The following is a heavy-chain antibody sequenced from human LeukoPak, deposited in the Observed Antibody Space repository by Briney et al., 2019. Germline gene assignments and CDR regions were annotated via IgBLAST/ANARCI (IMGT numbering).Heavy chain of an antibody. CDR2: ISYDGSNK. CDR3: AKGTSSWSPNDAFDI. J-gene: IGHJ3*02. V-gene: IGHV3-30*18. Sequence: PGGSLRLSCAASGFTFSSYGMHWVRQAPGKGLEWVAVISYDGSNKYYADSVKGRFTISRDNSKNTLYLQMNSLRAEDTAVYYCAKGTSSWSPNDAFDIWGQGTMVTVSS. CDR1: GFTFSSYG. D-gene: IGHD6-13*01.